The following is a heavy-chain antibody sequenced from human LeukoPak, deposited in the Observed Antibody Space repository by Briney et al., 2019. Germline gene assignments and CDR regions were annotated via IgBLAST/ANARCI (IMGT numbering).Heavy chain of an antibody. CDR1: GGTFSSYV. CDR3: ARGRDGYGIFDY. CDR2: IIPIFGTA. V-gene: IGHV1-69*06. D-gene: IGHD5-24*01. Sequence: ASVKVSCKASGGTFSSYVIFWVRQAPGQGLEWMGGIIPIFGTANYAQKFQGRVTITADKSTSTAYMELSSLRSEDTAVYYCARGRDGYGIFDYWGQGTLVTVSS. J-gene: IGHJ4*02.